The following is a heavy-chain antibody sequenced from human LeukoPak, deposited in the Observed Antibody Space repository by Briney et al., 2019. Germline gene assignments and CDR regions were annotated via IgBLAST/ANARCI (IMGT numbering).Heavy chain of an antibody. CDR3: AREPGGDFWSGYYYYYMDV. V-gene: IGHV3-21*01. J-gene: IGHJ6*03. CDR2: ISSSSSYI. Sequence: GGSLRLSCAASGFTFSSYSMNWVRQAPGKGLEWVSSISSSSSYIYYADSVKGRFAISRDNAKNSLYLQMNSLRAEDTAVYYCAREPGGDFWSGYYYYYMDVWGKGTTVTVSS. CDR1: GFTFSSYS. D-gene: IGHD3-3*01.